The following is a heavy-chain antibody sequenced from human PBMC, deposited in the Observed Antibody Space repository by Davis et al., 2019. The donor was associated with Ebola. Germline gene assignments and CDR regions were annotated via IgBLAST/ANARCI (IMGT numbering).Heavy chain of an antibody. V-gene: IGHV1-18*01. CDR2: ISAYNGNT. J-gene: IGHJ2*01. D-gene: IGHD2-2*01. CDR1: GYTFTSYG. Sequence: AASVKVSCKASGYTFTSYGISWVRQAPGQGLEWMGWISAYNGNTNYAQKLQGRVTMTTDTSTSTAYMELRSLRSDDTAVYYCARDGLDIVLVPAAMPSWYFDLWGRGTLVTVSS. CDR3: ARDGLDIVLVPAAMPSWYFDL.